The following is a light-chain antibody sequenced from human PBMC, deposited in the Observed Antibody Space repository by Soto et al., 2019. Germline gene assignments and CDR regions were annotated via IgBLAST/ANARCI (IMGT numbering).Light chain of an antibody. V-gene: IGKV1-39*01. CDR3: QQSYRTPRT. CDR1: QSISSY. J-gene: IGKJ1*01. Sequence: DIQMTQSPSSLSASVGDRVTITCRARQSISSYLNWYQQKPGKAPKLLIYAASSLQSGVSSRFSGSGSGTDFTLTISSLQPEDFATYYCQQSYRTPRTFGQGTKVEIK. CDR2: AAS.